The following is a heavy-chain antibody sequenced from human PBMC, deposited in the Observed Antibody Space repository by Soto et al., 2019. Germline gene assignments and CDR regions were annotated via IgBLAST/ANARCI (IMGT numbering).Heavy chain of an antibody. CDR3: AREGGDGVDY. V-gene: IGHV4-31*03. D-gene: IGHD3-16*01. Sequence: SETLSLTCTVSGGSISSVNFYWSWVRQHPGKGLEWIGYIYYSGSTYYNPSLKSRVTISVDTSKNQFSLKLNSVTAADTAVYYCAREGGDGVDYWGQGTLVTVSS. J-gene: IGHJ4*02. CDR1: GGSISSVNFY. CDR2: IYYSGST.